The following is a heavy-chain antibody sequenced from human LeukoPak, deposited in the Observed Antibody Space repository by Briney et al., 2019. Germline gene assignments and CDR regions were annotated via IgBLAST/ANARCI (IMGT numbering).Heavy chain of an antibody. D-gene: IGHD5-12*01. V-gene: IGHV1-2*02. CDR3: SRGSALNRAYSGYDPPFHY. Sequence: ASVKVSFKASGYTFSDYYMHWVRQAPGQGLEWMGWINPNSGATGYAQKFQGRVTMTRDTSISTADTELNSLRSDDTAMYYCSRGSALNRAYSGYDPPFHYWGQGTLVAVSS. J-gene: IGHJ4*02. CDR1: GYTFSDYY. CDR2: INPNSGAT.